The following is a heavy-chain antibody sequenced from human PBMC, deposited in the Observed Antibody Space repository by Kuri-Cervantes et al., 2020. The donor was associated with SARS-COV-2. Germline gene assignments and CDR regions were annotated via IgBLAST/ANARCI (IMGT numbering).Heavy chain of an antibody. CDR1: GFIFSNAW. CDR2: IKSRADGGTR. Sequence: ETLSLTCAASGFIFSNAWMSWVRQAPGKGLEWIGRIKSRADGGTRVYVATVKGRFTLSRDDSTNTLYLQMNSLKTEDTAVYYCTTGSVRGQWLEPRRHDGFDLWGQGTMVTVSS. D-gene: IGHD6-19*01. CDR3: TTGSVRGQWLEPRRHDGFDL. V-gene: IGHV3-15*01. J-gene: IGHJ3*01.